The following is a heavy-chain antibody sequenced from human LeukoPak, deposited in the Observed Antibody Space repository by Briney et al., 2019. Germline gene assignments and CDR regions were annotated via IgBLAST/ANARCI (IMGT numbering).Heavy chain of an antibody. CDR3: ARVGYGGRKSYFDY. V-gene: IGHV1-69*06. CDR2: IIPIFGTA. CDR1: GYTFTGYY. J-gene: IGHJ4*02. D-gene: IGHD4-23*01. Sequence: GASVKVSCKASGYTFTGYYMHWVRQAPGQGLEWMGGIIPIFGTANYAQKFQGRVTITADKSTSTAYMELSSLRSEDTAVYYCARVGYGGRKSYFDYWGQGTLVTVSS.